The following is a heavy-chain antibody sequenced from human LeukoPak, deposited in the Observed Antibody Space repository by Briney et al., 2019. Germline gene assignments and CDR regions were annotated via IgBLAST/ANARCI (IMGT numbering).Heavy chain of an antibody. V-gene: IGHV3-23*01. CDR2: ISGSGGST. D-gene: IGHD6-6*01. CDR3: AKDFEYSSSSYYYYMDV. J-gene: IGHJ6*03. CDR1: GFTFSSYA. Sequence: GGSLRLSCAASGFTFSSYAMSWVRQAPGKGLEWVSAISGSGGSTYYADSVKGRFTISRDNSKNTLYLQMNSLRAEDTAVYYCAKDFEYSSSSYYYYMDVWGKGTTVTVSS.